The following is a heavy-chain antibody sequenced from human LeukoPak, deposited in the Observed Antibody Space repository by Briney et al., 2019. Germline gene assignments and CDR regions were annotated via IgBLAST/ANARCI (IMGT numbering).Heavy chain of an antibody. CDR3: ARSINYDFWSGLDY. Sequence: GRSLRLSCAASGFTFSSYAMHWVRQAPGKGLEWVAVISYDGSNKYYADSVKGRFTIPRDNSKNTLYLQMNSLRAEDTAVYYCARSINYDFWSGLDYWGQGTLVTVSS. V-gene: IGHV3-30-3*01. CDR2: ISYDGSNK. D-gene: IGHD3-3*01. J-gene: IGHJ4*02. CDR1: GFTFSSYA.